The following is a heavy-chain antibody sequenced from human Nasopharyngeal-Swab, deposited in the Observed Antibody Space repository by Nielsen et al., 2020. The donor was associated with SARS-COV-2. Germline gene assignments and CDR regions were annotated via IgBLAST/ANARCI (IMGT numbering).Heavy chain of an antibody. V-gene: IGHV3-7*05. Sequence: GESLKISCAASGFTFSDYWMSWVRQAPGKGLEWVANIKQDGSETNCVDSVKGRFTISRDNAKNSLYLQMNSLRAEDTAVYYCAKDTLGGGYYVGYFDYWGQGTLVTVSS. D-gene: IGHD1-26*01. J-gene: IGHJ4*02. CDR3: AKDTLGGGYYVGYFDY. CDR1: GFTFSDYW. CDR2: IKQDGSET.